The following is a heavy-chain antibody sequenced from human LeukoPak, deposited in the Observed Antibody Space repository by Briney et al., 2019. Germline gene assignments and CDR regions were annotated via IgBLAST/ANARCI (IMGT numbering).Heavy chain of an antibody. CDR2: ISSSSSTI. D-gene: IGHD6-13*01. V-gene: IGHV3-48*01. CDR1: GFTFSSYS. CDR3: AKDRQQLVPDY. Sequence: GGSLRLSCAASGFTFSSYSMNWVRQAPGKGLEWVSYISSSSSTIYYADSVKGRFTTSRDNAKNSLYLQMNSLRAEDTAVYYCAKDRQQLVPDYWGQGTLVTVSS. J-gene: IGHJ4*02.